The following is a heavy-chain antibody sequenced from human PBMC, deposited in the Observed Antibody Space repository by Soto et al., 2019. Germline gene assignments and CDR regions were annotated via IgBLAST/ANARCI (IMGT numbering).Heavy chain of an antibody. CDR1: GYTFTNFA. CDR2: VSANNGFT. J-gene: IGHJ5*02. CDR3: ARGGAARHLDP. V-gene: IGHV1-18*01. D-gene: IGHD6-6*01. Sequence: GASVKVSCKTSGYTFTNFALSWVRQAPGQGLEWIGFVSANNGFTHFAQKFQGRVSVKTDTSTSTVYLDLRSLSSDDTAVYYCARGGAARHLDPWGQGTPVTVSS.